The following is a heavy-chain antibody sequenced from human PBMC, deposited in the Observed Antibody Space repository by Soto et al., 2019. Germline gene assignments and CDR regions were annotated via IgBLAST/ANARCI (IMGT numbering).Heavy chain of an antibody. CDR2: TYYRSKWYN. J-gene: IGHJ5*02. D-gene: IGHD6-19*01. CDR1: GDSVSSNSAA. CDR3: ARDLAVAELRWFDP. V-gene: IGHV6-1*01. Sequence: PSQTLSLTCAISGDSVSSNSAAWNWIRQSPSRGLEWLGRTYYRSKWYNDYAVSVKSRITINPDTSKNQLSLQLNSVTPEDTAVYYCARDLAVAELRWFDPWGQGTLVTVSS.